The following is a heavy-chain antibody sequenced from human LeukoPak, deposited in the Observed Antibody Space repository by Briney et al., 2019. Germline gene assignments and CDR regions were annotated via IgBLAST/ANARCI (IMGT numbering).Heavy chain of an antibody. CDR2: ISWNRGSI. CDR3: ASRNSLFI. CDR1: GFSVDDYA. Sequence: PGKSLTLSCAASGFSVDDYAMHWIRQAPGKGLEWVSCISWNRGSIGYPASVKGRFTISRDNAKNSLYLQMNSLRAEDTAVYYCASRNSLFIWGQGTLVAVSS. J-gene: IGHJ4*02. D-gene: IGHD4-23*01. V-gene: IGHV3-9*01.